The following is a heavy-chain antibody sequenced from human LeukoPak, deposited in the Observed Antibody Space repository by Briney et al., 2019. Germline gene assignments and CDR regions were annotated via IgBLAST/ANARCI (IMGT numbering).Heavy chain of an antibody. D-gene: IGHD2-15*01. CDR3: ARDRGVVVVDDAFDI. CDR1: GFTFSSYM. J-gene: IGHJ3*02. V-gene: IGHV3-48*04. Sequence: GGSLRLSCVASGFTFSSYMMNWVRQAPGKGLEWVSYISSSSSSIYYADSVKGRFTISRDNAKNSLYLQMNSLRAEDTAVYYCARDRGVVVVDDAFDIWGQGTMVTVSS. CDR2: ISSSSSSI.